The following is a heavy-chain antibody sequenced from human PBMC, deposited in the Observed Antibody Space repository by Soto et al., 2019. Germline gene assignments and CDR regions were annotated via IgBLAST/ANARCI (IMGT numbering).Heavy chain of an antibody. Sequence: GGSLRLSCAASGFIFSNYAMSWVRQAPGKGPEWVSFISGSGSNTYYADSVKGRFTISRGNSKNTLYLQMNSLRAEDAAVYYCVREASSSGLHLDHWGRGTLVTVSS. CDR1: GFIFSNYA. CDR2: ISGSGSNT. V-gene: IGHV3-23*01. J-gene: IGHJ4*02. D-gene: IGHD6-6*01. CDR3: VREASSSGLHLDH.